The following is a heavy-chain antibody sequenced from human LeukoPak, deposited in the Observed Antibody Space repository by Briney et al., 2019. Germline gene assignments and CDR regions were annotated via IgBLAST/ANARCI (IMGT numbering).Heavy chain of an antibody. CDR2: IRSKANSYAT. Sequence: PGGSLRLSCAASGFTFSGSAMHWVRQASGKGLEGVGRIRSKANSYATAYAASVKGRFTISTDDSKNTTYLQMNSLKTEDTAVYYCTARGGYTPYYFDYWGQGTLVTVSS. V-gene: IGHV3-73*01. CDR3: TARGGYTPYYFDY. D-gene: IGHD3-16*02. CDR1: GFTFSGSA. J-gene: IGHJ4*02.